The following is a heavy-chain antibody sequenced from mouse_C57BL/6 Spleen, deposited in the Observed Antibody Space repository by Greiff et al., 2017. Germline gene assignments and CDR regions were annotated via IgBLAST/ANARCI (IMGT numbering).Heavy chain of an antibody. CDR1: GYTFTSYW. CDR2: IDPSDSYT. Sequence: VQLQQPGAELVKPGASVKLSCTASGYTFTSYWMQWVKQRPGQGLEWIGEIDPSDSYTNYTQKFKGKATLTVDTSSSTAYMQLSSLTSEDSAVYYCARSNYFDYWGQGTTLTVSS. V-gene: IGHV1-50*01. CDR3: ARSNYFDY. J-gene: IGHJ2*01.